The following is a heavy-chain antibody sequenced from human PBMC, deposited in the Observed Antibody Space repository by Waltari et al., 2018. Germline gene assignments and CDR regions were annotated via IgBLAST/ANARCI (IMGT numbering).Heavy chain of an antibody. CDR2: IYYSGST. CDR1: GGSISSHY. CDR3: ARAVVAAGTGWFDP. Sequence: QVQLQESGPGLVKPSETLSLTCTVSGGSISSHYWSWIRQPPGKGLEWIGYIYYSGSTNYNASLKGRVTISVDTSKNQFSLKLSSVTAADTAVYYCARAVVAAGTGWFDPWGQGTLVTVSS. J-gene: IGHJ5*02. D-gene: IGHD6-13*01. V-gene: IGHV4-59*11.